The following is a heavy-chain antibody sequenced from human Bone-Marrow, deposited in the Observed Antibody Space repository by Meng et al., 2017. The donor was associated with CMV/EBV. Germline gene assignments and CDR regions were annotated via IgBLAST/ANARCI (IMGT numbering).Heavy chain of an antibody. V-gene: IGHV3-74*01. Sequence: GESLKISCAASGFTFSSYWMHWVRQAPGKGLVWVSRINSDGSATSYADSVKGRFTISRDNAKNTLYLQMNSLRVEDTAVYYCATSPFWDNIKPERYSDYWGQGTLVTVSS. D-gene: IGHD2/OR15-2a*01. CDR3: ATSPFWDNIKPERYSDY. J-gene: IGHJ4*02. CDR2: INSDGSAT. CDR1: GFTFSSYW.